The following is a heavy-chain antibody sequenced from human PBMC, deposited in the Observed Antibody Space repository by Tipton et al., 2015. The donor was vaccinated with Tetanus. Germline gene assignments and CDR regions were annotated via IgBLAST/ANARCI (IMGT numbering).Heavy chain of an antibody. D-gene: IGHD7-27*01. Sequence: GSLRLSCGGSGFTVSSSYMHWARQAPGKGLEWVAVIYTGGSTYYADSVRGRFTISRDNSRDTLYLQMNSLRADDTAVYYCASSPRFRTGRFESWGQGTQVTVSS. J-gene: IGHJ4*02. CDR2: IYTGGST. CDR1: GFTVSSSY. V-gene: IGHV3-53*01. CDR3: ASSPRFRTGRFES.